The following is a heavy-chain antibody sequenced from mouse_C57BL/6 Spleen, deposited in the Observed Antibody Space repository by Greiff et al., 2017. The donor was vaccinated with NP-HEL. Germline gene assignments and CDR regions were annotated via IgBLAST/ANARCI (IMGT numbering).Heavy chain of an antibody. CDR1: GYTFTSYW. V-gene: IGHV1-52*01. CDR3: ARGAYYYGSSYCYFDY. Sequence: QVQLQQPGAELVRPGSSVKLSCKASGYTFTSYWMHWVKQRPIQGLEWIGNIDPSDSETHYNQKFKDKATLTVDKSSSTAYMQLSSLTSEDSAVYYCARGAYYYGSSYCYFDYWGQGTTLTVSS. CDR2: IDPSDSET. J-gene: IGHJ2*01. D-gene: IGHD1-1*01.